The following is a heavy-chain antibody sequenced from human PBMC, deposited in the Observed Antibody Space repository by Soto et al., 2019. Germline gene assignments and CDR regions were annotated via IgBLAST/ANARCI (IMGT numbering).Heavy chain of an antibody. V-gene: IGHV3-30*18. Sequence: GGSLRLSCAASGFTFSSYGMHWVRQAPGKGLEWVAVISYDGSNKYYADSVKGRFIISRDNSKNTLYLQMNSLRAEDTAVYYCAKCSWEMATICLYSYWGQGTLVTVSS. D-gene: IGHD5-12*01. J-gene: IGHJ4*02. CDR2: ISYDGSNK. CDR1: GFTFSSYG. CDR3: AKCSWEMATICLYSY.